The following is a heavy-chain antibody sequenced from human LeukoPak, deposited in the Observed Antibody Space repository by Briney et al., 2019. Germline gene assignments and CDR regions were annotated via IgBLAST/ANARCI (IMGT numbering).Heavy chain of an antibody. V-gene: IGHV3-23*01. CDR3: ARDHQNGYYFY. J-gene: IGHJ4*02. D-gene: IGHD3-22*01. CDR1: GFTFSSYA. Sequence: PGGSLRLSCAASGFTFSSYAMSWVRQAPGKGLEWVSAISGSGGSTYYADSVKGRFTISRDNAKNSLYLQMSSLRAEDTAVYFCARDHQNGYYFYWGQGTVVTVSS. CDR2: ISGSGGST.